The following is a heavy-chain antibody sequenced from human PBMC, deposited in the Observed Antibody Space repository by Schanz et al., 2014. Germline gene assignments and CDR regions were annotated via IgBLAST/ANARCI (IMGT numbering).Heavy chain of an antibody. J-gene: IGHJ4*03. CDR3: VRAPHYGSGRHLDY. Sequence: QVQLVQSGAEVKKPGASVKVYCKASGYTFTTYYLHWVRQAPGQGLEWMGIINPTGGSTTYAEKFLGRVTMTSDTSTSNVYMELSRLRSEDMAVYYCVRAPHYGSGRHLDYWGQGTRVTVSS. V-gene: IGHV1-46*03. CDR2: INPTGGST. D-gene: IGHD3-10*01. CDR1: GYTFTTYY.